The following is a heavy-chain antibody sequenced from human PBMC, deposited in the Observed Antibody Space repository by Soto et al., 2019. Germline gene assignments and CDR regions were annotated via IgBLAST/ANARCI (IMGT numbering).Heavy chain of an antibody. CDR3: ARTDYVWGSDQTNWFDP. CDR2: IYYSGST. D-gene: IGHD3-16*01. CDR1: GGSISSSSYY. Sequence: SETLSLTCTVSGGSISSSSYYWGWIRQPPGKGLEWIGSIYYSGSTYYNPSLKSRVTVSVDTSKNQFSLKLSSVTAADTAVYYCARTDYVWGSDQTNWFDPWGQGTLVTVS. V-gene: IGHV4-39*01. J-gene: IGHJ5*02.